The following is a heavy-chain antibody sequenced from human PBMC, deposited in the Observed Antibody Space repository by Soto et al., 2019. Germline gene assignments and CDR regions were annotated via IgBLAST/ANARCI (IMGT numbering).Heavy chain of an antibody. Sequence: PSETLSLTCAVSGSSISSGGYSWSWIRQPPGKGLEWIGYIYHSGSTYNNPSLKSRVTISVDRSKNQLSLKLSSVTAADTAFYYCARLGGYYQSLDTWGQGTLVTVSS. CDR1: GSSISSGGYS. CDR2: IYHSGST. V-gene: IGHV4-30-2*01. CDR3: ARLGGYYQSLDT. D-gene: IGHD3-22*01. J-gene: IGHJ5*02.